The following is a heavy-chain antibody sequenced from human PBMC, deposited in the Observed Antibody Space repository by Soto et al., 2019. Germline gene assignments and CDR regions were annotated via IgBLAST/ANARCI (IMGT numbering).Heavy chain of an antibody. CDR1: GFTFSSYA. CDR3: AKDHRGPDYYYGMDV. D-gene: IGHD3-10*01. V-gene: IGHV3-23*01. J-gene: IGHJ6*02. CDR2: ISGSGGST. Sequence: EVQLLESGGGLVQPGGSLRISCAASGFTFSSYAMSWVRQAPGKGLEWVSAISGSGGSTYYADSVKGRFTISRDNSKNTLYLQMNSLRAEDTAVYYCAKDHRGPDYYYGMDVWGQGTTVTVSS.